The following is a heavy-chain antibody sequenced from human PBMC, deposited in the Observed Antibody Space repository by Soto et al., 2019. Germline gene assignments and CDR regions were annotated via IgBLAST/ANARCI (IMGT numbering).Heavy chain of an antibody. CDR3: AKDPRGSGSERGGMDV. D-gene: IGHD3-10*01. V-gene: IGHV3-23*01. J-gene: IGHJ6*02. CDR1: GFTFSSYA. CDR2: ISGSGGGT. Sequence: EVQLLESGGGLVQPGGSLRLSCAASGFTFSSYAMSWVRQAPGKGLEWVSGISGSGGGTYYADSVKGRFTISRDNSKNTLYLQMNNLRAEDTAVYYCAKDPRGSGSERGGMDVWGQGTTVTVSS.